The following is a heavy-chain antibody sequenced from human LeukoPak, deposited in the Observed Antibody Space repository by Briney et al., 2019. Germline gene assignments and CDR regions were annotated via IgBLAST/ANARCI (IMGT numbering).Heavy chain of an antibody. J-gene: IGHJ4*02. Sequence: PGGSLRLSCAASGFTVSSNYMSWVRQAPRKGLEWVSVIYSGGSTYYADSVKGRFTISRDNSKNTLYLQMNSLRAEDTAVYYCAKDDIVVVPADGYWGQGTLVTVSS. CDR3: AKDDIVVVPADGY. D-gene: IGHD2-2*01. V-gene: IGHV3-66*01. CDR1: GFTVSSNY. CDR2: IYSGGST.